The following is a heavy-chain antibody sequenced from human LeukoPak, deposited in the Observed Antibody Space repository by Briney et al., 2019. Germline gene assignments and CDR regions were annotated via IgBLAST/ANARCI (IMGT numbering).Heavy chain of an antibody. CDR1: GFTFSSYE. CDR3: ARDARSGYYCIDY. V-gene: IGHV3-48*03. CDR2: ISSSGSTI. J-gene: IGHJ4*02. D-gene: IGHD3-22*01. Sequence: GGSPRLSCAASGFTFSSYEMNWVRQAPGKGLEWVSYISSSGSTIYYADSVKGRFTISRDNAKNSLYLRMNSLRAEDTAVYYCARDARSGYYCIDYWGQGTLVTVSS.